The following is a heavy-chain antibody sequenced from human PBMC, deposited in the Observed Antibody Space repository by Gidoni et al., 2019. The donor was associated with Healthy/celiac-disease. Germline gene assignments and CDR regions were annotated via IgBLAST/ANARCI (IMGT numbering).Heavy chain of an antibody. V-gene: IGHV3-23*01. J-gene: IGHJ4*02. CDR1: GFTFRIHA. Sequence: EVQLLESGGGLVQPGGSLRLSRAASGFTFRIHAMSWVRQAPGKGLAWVSAISGSGGSTYYADSVKGRFTISRDNSKNTLYLQMNSLRAEDTAVYYCAKDALRAPLGLTVTTSYFDYWGQGTLVTVSS. CDR2: ISGSGGST. CDR3: AKDALRAPLGLTVTTSYFDY. D-gene: IGHD4-17*01.